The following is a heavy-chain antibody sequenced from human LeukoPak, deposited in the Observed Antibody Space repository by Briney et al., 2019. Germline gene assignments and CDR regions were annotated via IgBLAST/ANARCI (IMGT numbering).Heavy chain of an antibody. CDR2: ISYDGSNK. J-gene: IGHJ6*03. Sequence: PGRSLRLSCAASGSTFSSYAMHWVRQAPGKGLEWVAVISYDGSNKYYADSVKGRFTISRDNSKNTLYLQMNSLRAEDTAVYYCARDRSGPPGDYYYMDVWGKGTTVTVSS. V-gene: IGHV3-30*01. CDR1: GSTFSSYA. CDR3: ARDRSGPPGDYYYMDV. D-gene: IGHD1-14*01.